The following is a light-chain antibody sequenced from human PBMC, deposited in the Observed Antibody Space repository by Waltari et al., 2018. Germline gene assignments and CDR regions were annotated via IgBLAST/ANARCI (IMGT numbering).Light chain of an antibody. Sequence: DIQMTQSPSSLSASVGDKVTISCHASEGISSWLAWYQQRPGKAPKPLIFAGSSLQSGVPSRFSGSGSGTDYTLTITALQPEDVGIYYCQQYDDLLYSFGQGTTVEIK. CDR3: QQYDDLLYS. J-gene: IGKJ2*03. V-gene: IGKV1D-16*01. CDR2: AGS. CDR1: EGISSW.